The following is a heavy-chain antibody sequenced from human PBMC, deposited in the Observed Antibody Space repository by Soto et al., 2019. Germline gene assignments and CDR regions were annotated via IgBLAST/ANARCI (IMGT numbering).Heavy chain of an antibody. D-gene: IGHD6-13*01. CDR3: ARQEYVTTWYLKY. CDR1: GFTFSAYA. V-gene: IGHV3-23*01. CDR2: ISGSGGAT. Sequence: EVPLLESGGGVVQPGGSLRLSCAASGFTFSAYAMSWVRQAPGKGLEWVSVISGSGGATYYADSVKGRFTISRDNSKNTLYLHMNSLRAEDTAVYYCARQEYVTTWYLKYWGQGTLVTVSS. J-gene: IGHJ4*02.